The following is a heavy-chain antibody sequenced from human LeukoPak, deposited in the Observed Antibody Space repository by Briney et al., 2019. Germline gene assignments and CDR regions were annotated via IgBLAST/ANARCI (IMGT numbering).Heavy chain of an antibody. CDR3: ARDKSKGSSSGSLFDC. J-gene: IGHJ4*02. D-gene: IGHD5-18*01. CDR2: IKQDGSDK. Sequence: AGSLTLSCAASGFTFSTYYMSWVRQAAGKGLEWVANIKQDGSDKFYADSVKGRFTISRDNAKNSLYLQMDSLRAEDTAVYYCARDKSKGSSSGSLFDCWGQGTLVTVSS. CDR1: GFTFSTYY. V-gene: IGHV3-7*01.